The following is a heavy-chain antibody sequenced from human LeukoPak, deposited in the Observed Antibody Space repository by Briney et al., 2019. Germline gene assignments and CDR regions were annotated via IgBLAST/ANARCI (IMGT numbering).Heavy chain of an antibody. CDR2: IYYRGST. D-gene: IGHD3-3*01. V-gene: IGHV4-59*01. J-gene: IGHJ4*02. CDR3: ARSPVLRFLEWPYFDY. Sequence: PSETLSLTCTVSGGSISSYYWSWIRQPPGKGLEWIGYIYYRGSTNHNPSLKSRVTISVDTSKNQFSLKLSSVTAADTAVYYCARSPVLRFLEWPYFDYWGQGTLVTVSS. CDR1: GGSISSYY.